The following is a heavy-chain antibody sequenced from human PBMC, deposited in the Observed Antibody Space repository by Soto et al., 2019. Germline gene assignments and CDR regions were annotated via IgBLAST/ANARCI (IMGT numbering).Heavy chain of an antibody. J-gene: IGHJ4*02. CDR2: IFPGDSDT. D-gene: IGHD6-25*01. CDR3: AAGSDYGGAFLY. CDR1: GYTFTTSW. V-gene: IGHV5-51*01. Sequence: PGGSLKISCKAAGYTFTTSWIGWVRQVPGKGLEWMGVIFPGDSDTRYSPSFEGHVSISADKSITSAYLEWSTLKASDTAIYYCAAGSDYGGAFLYWGQGSLVTVSS.